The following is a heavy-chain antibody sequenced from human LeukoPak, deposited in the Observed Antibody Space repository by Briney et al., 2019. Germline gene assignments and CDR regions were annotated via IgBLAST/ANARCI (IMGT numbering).Heavy chain of an antibody. CDR2: IYHSGST. V-gene: IGHV4-30-2*01. CDR3: ARVHDYVWGSYRYTGIYFDY. J-gene: IGHJ4*02. Sequence: SETLSLTCAVSGGSISSGGYSWSWIRQPPGKGLEWIGYIYHSGSTYYNPSLKSRVTISVDRSKNQFSLKLSSVTAADTAVYYCARVHDYVWGSYRYTGIYFDYWGQGTLVTVSS. CDR1: GGSISSGGYS. D-gene: IGHD3-16*02.